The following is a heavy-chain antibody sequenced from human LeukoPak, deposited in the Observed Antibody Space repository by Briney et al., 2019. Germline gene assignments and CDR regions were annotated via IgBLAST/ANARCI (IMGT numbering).Heavy chain of an antibody. D-gene: IGHD1-26*01. CDR1: GGSISSYY. Sequence: PSETLSLTCTVSGGSISSYYWSWIRQPAGKGLEWIGYIYYSGSTNYNPSPKSRVTISVDTSKNQFSLKLSSVTAADTAVYYCARRGIVGAKAFDIWGQGTMVTVSS. J-gene: IGHJ3*02. CDR2: IYYSGST. V-gene: IGHV4-59*08. CDR3: ARRGIVGAKAFDI.